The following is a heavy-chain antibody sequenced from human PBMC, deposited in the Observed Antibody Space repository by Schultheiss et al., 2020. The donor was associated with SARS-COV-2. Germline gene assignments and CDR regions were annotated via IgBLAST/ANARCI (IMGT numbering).Heavy chain of an antibody. CDR1: GFTFSSYA. J-gene: IGHJ2*01. CDR2: ISGDGGST. CDR3: AKVTSRSTYYYDSSGYKPNWYFDL. V-gene: IGHV3-23*01. D-gene: IGHD3-22*01. Sequence: GGSLRLSCAASGFTFSSYAMHWVRQAPGKGLEWVSLISGDGGSTYYADSVKGRFTISRDNSKNTLYLQMNSLRAEDTAVYYCAKVTSRSTYYYDSSGYKPNWYFDLWGRGTLVTVSS.